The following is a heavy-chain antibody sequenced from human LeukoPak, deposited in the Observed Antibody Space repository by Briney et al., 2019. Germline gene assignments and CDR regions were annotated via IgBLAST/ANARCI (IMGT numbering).Heavy chain of an antibody. CDR3: TRDRSGAEDD. CDR2: INQGGSDK. CDR1: GFPFSGHR. J-gene: IGHJ4*02. V-gene: IGHV3-7*01. Sequence: PGGPLRLSCAASGFPFSGHRMSWVRQAPGKGLEWVANINQGGSDKYYVDPVKGRFTISRDNANHLLYLQMNSLRGEDTAVYYCTRDRSGAEDDWGQGTLVTVS. D-gene: IGHD1-26*01.